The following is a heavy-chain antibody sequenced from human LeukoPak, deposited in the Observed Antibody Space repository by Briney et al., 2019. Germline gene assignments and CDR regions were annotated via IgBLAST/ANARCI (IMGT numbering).Heavy chain of an antibody. CDR1: GFTFSSYG. Sequence: GGSLRLSCAASGFTFSSYGMHWVRQAPGKGLEWVAVIWYDGSNKYYADAVKGRFTISRDNSKDTLYLQMDSLRAEDTAVYYCAKGSGSSCYSPCDYWGQGILVTVSS. J-gene: IGHJ4*02. D-gene: IGHD2-15*01. V-gene: IGHV3-33*06. CDR3: AKGSGSSCYSPCDY. CDR2: IWYDGSNK.